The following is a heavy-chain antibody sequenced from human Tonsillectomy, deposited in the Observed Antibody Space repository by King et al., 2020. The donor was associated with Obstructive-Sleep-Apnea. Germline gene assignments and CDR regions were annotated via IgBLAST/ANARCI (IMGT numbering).Heavy chain of an antibody. CDR3: ARAASGWYNWFDP. CDR1: GVTFSSYG. D-gene: IGHD6-19*01. Sequence: VQLVESGGGVVQPGRSLRLSCVASGVTFSSYGIHWVRQAPGKGLEWVGMIWTDGSIKYYGDSVKGRFTISRDNSKNTVYLQMNSLRAEDTAVYYCARAASGWYNWFDPWGQGTLVTVSS. CDR2: IWTDGSIK. V-gene: IGHV3-33*01. J-gene: IGHJ5*02.